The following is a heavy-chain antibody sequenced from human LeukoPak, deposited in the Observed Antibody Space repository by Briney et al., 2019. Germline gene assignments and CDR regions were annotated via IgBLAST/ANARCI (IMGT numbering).Heavy chain of an antibody. CDR3: ARGGKAAVRFDL. J-gene: IGHJ2*01. CDR1: GGSISSGDYY. Sequence: PSETLSLTCTVSGGSISSGDYYWSWIRQPPGKGLEWIGYIYYSGSTYCNPSLKSRVTISVDTSKNQFSLKLSSVTAADTAVYYCARGGKAAVRFDLWGRGTLVTVSS. D-gene: IGHD2-15*01. V-gene: IGHV4-30-4*01. CDR2: IYYSGST.